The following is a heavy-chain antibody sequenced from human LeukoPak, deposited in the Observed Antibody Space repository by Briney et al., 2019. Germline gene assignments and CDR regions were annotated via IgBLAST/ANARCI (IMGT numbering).Heavy chain of an antibody. J-gene: IGHJ5*02. CDR1: GYSFTSYW. D-gene: IGHD2-8*02. V-gene: IGHV5-51*01. CDR3: VKPAGTGRWFDP. Sequence: GESLKIACKASGYSFTSYWIGWVRQMPGKGLEWMGIIYPGDSDIRYSPSFEGRVSISADTSMNTAYLHWSSLKASDTAMYFCVKPAGTGRWFDPWGQGTLVTVSS. CDR2: IYPGDSDI.